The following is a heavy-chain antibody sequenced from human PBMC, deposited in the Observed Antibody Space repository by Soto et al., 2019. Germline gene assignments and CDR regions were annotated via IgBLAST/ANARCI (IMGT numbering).Heavy chain of an antibody. V-gene: IGHV3-7*01. CDR1: GFTFSSYW. Sequence: GGSLRLSCAASGFTFSSYWMSWVRQAPGKGLEWVANIKQDGSEKYYVDSVKGRFTISRDNAKNSLYLQMNSLRAEDTAVYYCAREGHYSGYDRIDYWGQGTLVTVSS. CDR3: AREGHYSGYDRIDY. CDR2: IKQDGSEK. J-gene: IGHJ4*02. D-gene: IGHD5-12*01.